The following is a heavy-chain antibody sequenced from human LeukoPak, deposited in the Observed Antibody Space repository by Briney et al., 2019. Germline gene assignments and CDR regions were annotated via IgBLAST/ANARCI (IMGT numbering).Heavy chain of an antibody. CDR1: GGSISSYY. CDR3: ARASGYCSGGSCPSLYYYYGMDV. CDR2: IYYSGST. J-gene: IGHJ6*02. Sequence: SETLSLTCTVSGGSISSYYWSWIRQPPAKGLEWIGYIYYSGSTNYNPSLKSRVTISVDTSKNQFSLKLSSVTAADTAVYYCARASGYCSGGSCPSLYYYYGMDVWGQGTTVTVSS. V-gene: IGHV4-59*01. D-gene: IGHD2-15*01.